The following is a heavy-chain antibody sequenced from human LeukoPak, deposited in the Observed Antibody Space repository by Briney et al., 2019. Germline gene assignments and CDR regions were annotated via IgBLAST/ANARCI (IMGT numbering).Heavy chain of an antibody. CDR2: IKSKTDGGTA. V-gene: IGHV3-15*01. CDR3: TKYYYDSSGYLYYFDY. Sequence: GGSLRLSCAASGFTFSNAWMSWVRQAPGKGLEWVGRIKSKTDGGTADYAAPVKGRFTISRDDSKNTLYLQMNSLKTEDTAVYYCTKYYYDSSGYLYYFDYWGQGTLVTVSS. CDR1: GFTFSNAW. J-gene: IGHJ4*02. D-gene: IGHD3-22*01.